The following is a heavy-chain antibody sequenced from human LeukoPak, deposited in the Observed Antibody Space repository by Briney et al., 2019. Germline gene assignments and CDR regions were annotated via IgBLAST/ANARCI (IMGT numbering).Heavy chain of an antibody. CDR1: GLTLGGHD. CDR2: VSSGHHA. J-gene: IGHJ4*02. CDR3: VREARGYHYTYFDY. Sequence: GGSLRLSCTASGLTLGGHDMHWVRQTTGEGLEWVAAVSSGHHAFYAGSVKGRFTVSREDAKNSLYLQMNSLRVGDTAVYYCVREARGYHYTYFDYWGQGSLVTVSS. V-gene: IGHV3-13*01. D-gene: IGHD5-18*01.